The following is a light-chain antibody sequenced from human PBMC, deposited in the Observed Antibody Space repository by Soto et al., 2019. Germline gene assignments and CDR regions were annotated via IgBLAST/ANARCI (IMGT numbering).Light chain of an antibody. CDR1: QSIYNW. J-gene: IGKJ1*01. Sequence: DIQMTQSPSTLSASVGDRVTITCRPSQSIYNWLAWYQHKPGKAPNLLIYKASSLESGVPSRFSGSGSGTEFTLTISSLQPDDFATYYCQQYNSYPWTFGQGTKVEIK. CDR2: KAS. V-gene: IGKV1-5*03. CDR3: QQYNSYPWT.